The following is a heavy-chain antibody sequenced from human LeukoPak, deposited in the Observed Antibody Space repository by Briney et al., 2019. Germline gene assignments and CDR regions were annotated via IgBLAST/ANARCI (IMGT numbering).Heavy chain of an antibody. V-gene: IGHV4-39*01. Sequence: SETLSLTCTVSGGSISSSSYDWGWIRQPPGKGLEWIGSIYYSGSTYYNPSLKSRVTISVDTSKNQFSLKLSSVTAADTAVYYCARHAYYDFWSGYLGTSYYYYYMDVWGKGTTVTVSS. CDR2: IYYSGST. CDR1: GGSISSSSYD. J-gene: IGHJ6*03. CDR3: ARHAYYDFWSGYLGTSYYYYYMDV. D-gene: IGHD3-3*01.